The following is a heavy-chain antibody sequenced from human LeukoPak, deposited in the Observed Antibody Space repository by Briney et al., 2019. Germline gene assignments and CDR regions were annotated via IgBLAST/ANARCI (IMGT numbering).Heavy chain of an antibody. Sequence: GGSLRLSCAASGFTFSSYGMHWVRQAPGKGLEWVAVISYDGSNKYYADSVKGRFTISRDNSKNTLYLQMNSLRAEDTAVYYCANRPTLGYCSSTSCPVSDYWGQGTLVTVSS. CDR2: ISYDGSNK. CDR1: GFTFSSYG. CDR3: ANRPTLGYCSSTSCPVSDY. J-gene: IGHJ4*02. D-gene: IGHD2-2*01. V-gene: IGHV3-30*18.